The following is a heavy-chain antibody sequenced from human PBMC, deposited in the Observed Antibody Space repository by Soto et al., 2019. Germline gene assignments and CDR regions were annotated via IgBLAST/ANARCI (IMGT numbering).Heavy chain of an antibody. J-gene: IGHJ4*02. CDR3: ARLNFGLAAAGPEPIYYYFDY. CDR2: IYYSGST. V-gene: IGHV4-59*08. D-gene: IGHD6-13*01. CDR1: GGSISSYY. Sequence: PSETLSLTCTVSGGSISSYYWSWIWQPPGKGLEWIGYIYYSGSTNYNPSLKSRVTISVDTSKNQFSLKLSSVTAADTAVYYCARLNFGLAAAGPEPIYYYFDYWGQGTLVTVSS.